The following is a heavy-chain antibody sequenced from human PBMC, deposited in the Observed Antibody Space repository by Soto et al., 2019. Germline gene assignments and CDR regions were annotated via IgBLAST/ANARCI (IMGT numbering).Heavy chain of an antibody. CDR2: ISSSNRTI. J-gene: IGHJ6*02. CDR3: AREGWPLLQTGMDV. D-gene: IGHD2-15*01. Sequence: PGGSLRLSCAASGFTFRSYSMNWVRQAPGKGLEWVSYISSSNRTINYADSVKGRFIIPRDNAKNSLYLQMHSLRGEDTAVYYCAREGWPLLQTGMDVWGQGTTVTVSS. V-gene: IGHV3-48*01. CDR1: GFTFRSYS.